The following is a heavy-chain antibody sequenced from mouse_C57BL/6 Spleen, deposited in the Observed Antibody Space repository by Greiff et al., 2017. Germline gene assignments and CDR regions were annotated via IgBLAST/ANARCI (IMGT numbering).Heavy chain of an antibody. V-gene: IGHV1-69*01. J-gene: IGHJ3*01. CDR1: GYTFTSYW. CDR2: IDPSDSYT. CDR3: ARGGNYDYALFAY. D-gene: IGHD2-4*01. Sequence: VQLQQPGAELVMPGASVKLSCKASGYTFTSYWMHWVKQRPGQGLEWIGEIDPSDSYTNYNQKFKGKSTLTVDKSSSTAYMQLSSLTSEDSAVYYCARGGNYDYALFAYWGQGTLVTVSA.